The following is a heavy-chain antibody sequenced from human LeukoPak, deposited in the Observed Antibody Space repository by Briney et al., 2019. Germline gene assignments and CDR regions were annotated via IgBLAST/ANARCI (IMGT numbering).Heavy chain of an antibody. CDR3: ARDLDIVVVPAAYNWFDP. Sequence: ASVKVSCKASGGTFSGYAISWVRQAPGQGLEWMGRIIPIFGIANYAQKFQGRVTITADKSTSTAYMELSSLRSEDTAVYYRARDLDIVVVPAAYNWFDPWGQGTLVTVSS. CDR1: GGTFSGYA. CDR2: IIPIFGIA. V-gene: IGHV1-69*04. J-gene: IGHJ5*02. D-gene: IGHD2-2*03.